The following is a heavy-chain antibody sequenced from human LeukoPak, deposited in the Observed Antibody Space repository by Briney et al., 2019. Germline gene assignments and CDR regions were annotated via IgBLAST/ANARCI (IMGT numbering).Heavy chain of an antibody. D-gene: IGHD3/OR15-3a*01. CDR3: ARQTGSGLFTLP. CDR1: GISISSNSY. Sequence: SETLSLTCTVSGISISSNSYWGWIRQPPGKGLEWIGSIYYTGNTYYNASLKSRVTISIDTSKNQISLRLTSVTAADTAMYYCARQTGSGLFTLPGGQGTLVTVSS. CDR2: IYYTGNT. J-gene: IGHJ4*02. V-gene: IGHV4-39*01.